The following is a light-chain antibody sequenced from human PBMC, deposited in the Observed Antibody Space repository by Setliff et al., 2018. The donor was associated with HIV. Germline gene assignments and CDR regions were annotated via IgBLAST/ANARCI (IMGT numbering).Light chain of an antibody. CDR1: SNDIGAYNL. CDR3: CSNTGSNTFV. V-gene: IGLV2-23*02. Sequence: QSVLTQPASVSGSPGQSITISCTGTSNDIGAYNLVSWYQQSPGKVPKVMIYEATRRPSGVSNRFSGSKSGNTASLTISGLQAEDEADYYCCSNTGSNTFVFGSGTKVTVL. CDR2: EAT. J-gene: IGLJ1*01.